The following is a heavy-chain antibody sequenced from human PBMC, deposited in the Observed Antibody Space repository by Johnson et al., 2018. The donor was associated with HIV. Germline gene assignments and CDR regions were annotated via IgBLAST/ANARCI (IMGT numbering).Heavy chain of an antibody. V-gene: IGHV3-9*01. J-gene: IGHJ3*02. CDR1: GFTFDDYA. D-gene: IGHD3-9*01. Sequence: VQLVESGGGLVQPGRSLRLSCAASGFTFDDYAMHWVRQAPGKGLEWVSGISWNSGSIGYADSVKGRFTISIDNAKNSLYLQMNSLRAEDTALYYCAREEGTDILTRGDAFDIWGQGTMVTVSS. CDR2: ISWNSGSI. CDR3: AREEGTDILTRGDAFDI.